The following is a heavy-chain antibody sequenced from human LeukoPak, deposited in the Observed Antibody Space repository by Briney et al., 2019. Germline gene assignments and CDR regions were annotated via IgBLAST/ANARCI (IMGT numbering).Heavy chain of an antibody. Sequence: SETLSLTCAVYGGSFSGYYWSWIRQPPGKGLEWIGEINHSGSTNYNPSLKSRVTISVDTSKNQFSLKLSSVTAADTAVYYCARAKAAIRLFFDPWGQGTLVTVSS. CDR1: GGSFSGYY. V-gene: IGHV4-34*01. D-gene: IGHD2-2*01. J-gene: IGHJ5*02. CDR2: INHSGST. CDR3: ARAKAAIRLFFDP.